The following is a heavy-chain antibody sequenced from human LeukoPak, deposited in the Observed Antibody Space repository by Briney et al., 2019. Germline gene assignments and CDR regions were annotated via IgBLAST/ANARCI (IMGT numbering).Heavy chain of an antibody. CDR1: GGSFSGYY. CDR2: ISSGGSTI. CDR3: AKEKWLVREFDY. D-gene: IGHD6-19*01. Sequence: LSLTCAVYGGSFSGYYWSWIRQPPGKGLEWVSYISSGGSTIYYADSVKGRFTISRDNSKNTLYLQMNSLRAEDTAVYYCAKEKWLVREFDYWGQGTLVTVSS. J-gene: IGHJ4*02. V-gene: IGHV3-11*01.